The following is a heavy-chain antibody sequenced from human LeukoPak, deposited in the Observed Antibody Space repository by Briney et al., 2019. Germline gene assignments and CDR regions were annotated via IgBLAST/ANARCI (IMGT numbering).Heavy chain of an antibody. D-gene: IGHD2-2*01. CDR3: GSWDVVLVAAATGDWSDP. Sequence: ASVKVSCKASGYLFTGYYIHWVRQAPGQGLEWMGWINPNTGDTKYAQNLQGRVTMTRDTSTSTAYMELSRLTSDDTAVYYCGSWDVVLVAAATGDWSDPWGQGTLVTVSS. CDR1: GYLFTGYY. CDR2: INPNTGDT. J-gene: IGHJ5*02. V-gene: IGHV1-2*02.